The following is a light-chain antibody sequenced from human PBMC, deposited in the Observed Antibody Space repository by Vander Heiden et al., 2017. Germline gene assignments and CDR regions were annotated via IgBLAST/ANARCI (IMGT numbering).Light chain of an antibody. CDR3: QSFDSSLSGSV. CDR1: SSNIGAGYD. V-gene: IGLV1-40*01. J-gene: IGLJ3*02. CDR2: GNT. Sequence: QSVLTQPPSVSGAPGQRVTISCTGSSSNIGAGYDVHWYPPLPGTAPKLLIYGNTNRPSGVPDRFSGSKSGTSASLSITGLQAEDGADYYCQSFDSSLSGSVFGGGTKLTVL.